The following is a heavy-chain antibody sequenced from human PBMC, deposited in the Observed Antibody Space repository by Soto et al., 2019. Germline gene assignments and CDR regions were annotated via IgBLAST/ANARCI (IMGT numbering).Heavy chain of an antibody. V-gene: IGHV4-61*01. CDR2: IYYSGST. D-gene: IGHD2-8*01. J-gene: IGHJ4*02. CDR1: GGSVSSGSYY. CDR3: ARFHNGHFDY. Sequence: SETLSLTCTVSGGSVSSGSYYWSWIRQPPGKGLEWIGYIYYSGSTNYNPSLKSRVTISVDTSKNQFSLKLSSVTAADTAVYYCARFHNGHFDYWGRGTLVTVSS.